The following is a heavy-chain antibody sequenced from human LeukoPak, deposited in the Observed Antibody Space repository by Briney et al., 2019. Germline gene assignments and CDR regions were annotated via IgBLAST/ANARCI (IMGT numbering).Heavy chain of an antibody. CDR3: VREDNAFYI. CDR1: GFTFSSDF. J-gene: IGHJ3*02. CDR2: ISGDETYT. V-gene: IGHV3-74*01. Sequence: GGSLRLSCVASGFTFSSDFMHWIRQAPGEGLMWVSQISGDETYTNYADSVKGRFTISRDNAKNTLYLQMNSLRAEDTAIYYCVREDNAFYIWGQGTLVTVSS.